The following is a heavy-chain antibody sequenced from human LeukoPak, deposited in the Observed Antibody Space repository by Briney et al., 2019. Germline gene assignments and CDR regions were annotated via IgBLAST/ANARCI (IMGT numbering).Heavy chain of an antibody. CDR1: GFTFSSYS. Sequence: GGSLRLSCAASGFTFSSYSMNWVRQAPGKGLEWVSSISSSSSYIYYADSVKGQFTISRDNAKNSLYLQMNSLRAEDTAVYYCARDGHGDGFDYWGQGTLVTVSS. J-gene: IGHJ4*02. CDR3: ARDGHGDGFDY. D-gene: IGHD4-17*01. CDR2: ISSSSSYI. V-gene: IGHV3-21*01.